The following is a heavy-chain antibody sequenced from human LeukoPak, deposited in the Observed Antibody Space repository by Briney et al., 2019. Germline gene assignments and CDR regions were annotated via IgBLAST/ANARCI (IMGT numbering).Heavy chain of an antibody. J-gene: IGHJ4*02. CDR3: AKLYSSSWYY. D-gene: IGHD6-13*01. V-gene: IGHV3-30*18. Sequence: SGGSLRLSCAASGFTFSSYGMHWVRQAPGKGLEWVAVISYDGSNKYYADSVKGRFTISRDNSKNTLYLQMNSLRAGDTAVYYCAKLYSSSWYYWGQGTLVTVSS. CDR2: ISYDGSNK. CDR1: GFTFSSYG.